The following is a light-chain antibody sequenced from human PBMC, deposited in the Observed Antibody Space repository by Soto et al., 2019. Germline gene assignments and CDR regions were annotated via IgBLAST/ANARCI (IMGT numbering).Light chain of an antibody. Sequence: QSVLTQPASVSGSPGQSITISCTGTSSDVGGYNSVSWYRQDPGKAPKLMIYDVTNRPSGVSNRFSGSKSGNTASLTISGLQAEDEADYYCSSFTSDITYVFGTGTKVT. J-gene: IGLJ1*01. V-gene: IGLV2-14*01. CDR3: SSFTSDITYV. CDR2: DVT. CDR1: SSDVGGYNS.